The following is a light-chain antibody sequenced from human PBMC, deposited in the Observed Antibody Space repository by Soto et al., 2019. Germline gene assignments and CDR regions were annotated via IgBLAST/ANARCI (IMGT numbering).Light chain of an antibody. V-gene: IGKV3-20*01. CDR2: GAS. Sequence: DIVLTQSPGTLSLSPGERATLSCRASQSVSKYLAWYQQRPGQAPRLLISGASSRATGIPDRFSGSGSGTDFTLTISRLEPEDFATYYCQQYNSYPWTFGQGTKVEIK. CDR3: QQYNSYPWT. CDR1: QSVSKY. J-gene: IGKJ1*01.